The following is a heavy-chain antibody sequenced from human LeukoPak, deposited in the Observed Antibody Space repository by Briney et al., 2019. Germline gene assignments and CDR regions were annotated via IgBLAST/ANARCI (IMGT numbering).Heavy chain of an antibody. CDR3: ARRGFKGHDAFDI. CDR1: GYSISSGYY. V-gene: IGHV4-38-2*01. CDR2: IYTSGST. D-gene: IGHD3-10*01. Sequence: SETLSLTCAVSGYSISSGYYWGWIRQPPGKGLEWIGRIYTSGSTNYNPSLKSRVTISVDTSKNQFSLQLSSVTAADTAVYYCARRGFKGHDAFDIWGQGTMVTVSS. J-gene: IGHJ3*02.